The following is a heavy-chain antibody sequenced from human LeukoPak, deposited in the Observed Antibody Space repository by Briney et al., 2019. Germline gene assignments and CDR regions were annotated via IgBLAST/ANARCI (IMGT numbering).Heavy chain of an antibody. D-gene: IGHD1-26*01. J-gene: IGHJ6*03. CDR2: IKQDGSEK. CDR3: ARDPYSGGYGDYYYYYMDV. V-gene: IGHV3-7*01. CDR1: GFTFSSYW. Sequence: TGGSLRLSCAASGFTFSSYWMSWVRQAPGKGLEWVANIKQDGSEKYYVDSVKGRFTISRDNAKNSLYLQINSLRAEDTAVYYCARDPYSGGYGDYYYYYMDVWGKGTTVTISS.